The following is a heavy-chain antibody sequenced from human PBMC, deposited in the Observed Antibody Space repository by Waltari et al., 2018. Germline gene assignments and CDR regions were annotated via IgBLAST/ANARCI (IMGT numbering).Heavy chain of an antibody. V-gene: IGHV3-23*01. CDR2: ISGSGTIT. Sequence: EVQLLESGGGLVQPGGSLRVSCAASGFTFNSYSMNWVRQAQGKGLEWVAFISGSGTITYYADSVKGRFSVSRDNSENTLSLQMLSLRVEDTAVYYCAKGQNTLDATDYFDYWGQGTLVTVSS. D-gene: IGHD2-15*01. J-gene: IGHJ4*02. CDR1: GFTFNSYS. CDR3: AKGQNTLDATDYFDY.